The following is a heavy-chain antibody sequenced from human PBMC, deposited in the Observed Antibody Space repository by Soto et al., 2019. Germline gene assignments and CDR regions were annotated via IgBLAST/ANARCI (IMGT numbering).Heavy chain of an antibody. J-gene: IGHJ4*02. D-gene: IGHD3-16*01. CDR1: GYIFLKYG. Sequence: GASVKVSCKAFGYIFLKYGISWVRLAPGQRPEWMGWISATGVPNYAQRHQGRFTMTVDTSSSTAFMELKSLTSDDTAIYYCARDEKNWAKFDYWGQGTLVTVYS. CDR2: ISATGVP. V-gene: IGHV1-18*01. CDR3: ARDEKNWAKFDY.